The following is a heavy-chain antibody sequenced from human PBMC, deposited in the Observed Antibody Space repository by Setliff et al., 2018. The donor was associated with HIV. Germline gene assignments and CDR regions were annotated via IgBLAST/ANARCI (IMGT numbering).Heavy chain of an antibody. J-gene: IGHJ4*02. CDR2: ITYSGSA. CDR1: XGSISSDEYY. CDR3: VRDDYGNNGKGFDY. Sequence: SETLXLTCTVSXGSISSDEYYWNWIRQPPGKGLEWIGYITYSGSAYYNPSLKSRVTISIDTSNNQISLRLSSVTAAATAMYYCVRDDYGNNGKGFDYWGPGTLVTVSS. V-gene: IGHV4-30-4*08. D-gene: IGHD4-4*01.